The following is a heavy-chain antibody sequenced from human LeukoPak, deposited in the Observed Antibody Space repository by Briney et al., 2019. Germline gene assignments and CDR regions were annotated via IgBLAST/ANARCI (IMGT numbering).Heavy chain of an antibody. CDR3: ARYSGTFSNSYFDC. CDR1: GFTFSNYA. D-gene: IGHD1-26*01. CDR2: IYSGRST. V-gene: IGHV3-66*01. J-gene: IGHJ4*02. Sequence: GGSLRLSCAASGFTFSNYAMSWVRQAPGKGLEWVSLIYSGRSTYYADSVKGRFIISRDNSKNTLYLQMNSLRAEDTAVYYCARYSGTFSNSYFDCWGQGTLVTVSS.